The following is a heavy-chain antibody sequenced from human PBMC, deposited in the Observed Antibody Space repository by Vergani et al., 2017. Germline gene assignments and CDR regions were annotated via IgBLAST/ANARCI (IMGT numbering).Heavy chain of an antibody. CDR3: ATSPIRINGPSYYYMDV. D-gene: IGHD2-15*01. V-gene: IGHV1-24*01. J-gene: IGHJ6*03. Sequence: QVQLVQSGAEVKKPGASVKVSCKVSAYTLTELSMNWVRQAPGKGLEWLGGFDPEDGETIYTQKFQGRVTMTEDTSTDTGYMELSSLRPEDTAVYYCATSPIRINGPSYYYMDVWGKGTTVTVSS. CDR2: FDPEDGET. CDR1: AYTLTELS.